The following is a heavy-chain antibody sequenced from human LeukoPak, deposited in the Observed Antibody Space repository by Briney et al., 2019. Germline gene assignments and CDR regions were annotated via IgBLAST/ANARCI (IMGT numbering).Heavy chain of an antibody. J-gene: IGHJ4*02. D-gene: IGHD1-1*01. V-gene: IGHV4-39*01. CDR2: IYYNGST. CDR3: ARYKDYFDY. Sequence: SETLSLTCTVSGGSISSSSYYWGWIRQPPGKGLEWIGSIYYNGSTYYNPSLKSRVTISVDTSRNQFSLKLSSVTAADTAVYYCARYKDYFDYWGQGTLVTVSS. CDR1: GGSISSSSYY.